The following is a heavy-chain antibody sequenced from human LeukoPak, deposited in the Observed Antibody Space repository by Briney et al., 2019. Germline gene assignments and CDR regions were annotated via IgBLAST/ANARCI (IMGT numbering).Heavy chain of an antibody. Sequence: SETLSLTCAVYGGSFSGYYWSWIRQPPGKGLEWIGEINHSGSTNYNPSLKSRVTISVDTSKNQFSLKLSSVTAADTAVYYCARVTPYSSGWYSGHWGQGTLVTVSS. J-gene: IGHJ4*02. CDR2: INHSGST. CDR3: ARVTPYSSGWYSGH. CDR1: GGSFSGYY. D-gene: IGHD6-25*01. V-gene: IGHV4-34*01.